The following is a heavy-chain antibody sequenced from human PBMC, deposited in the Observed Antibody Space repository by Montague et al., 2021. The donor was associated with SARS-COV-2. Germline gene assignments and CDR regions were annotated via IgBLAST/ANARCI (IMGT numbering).Heavy chain of an antibody. Sequence: SETLSLTCAVSGGSISSSNWWSWVRQPPGKGLEWIGEIYHSGSTNYNPPLKSRVTISVDNTKNQFSLKLSSVTAADTAVYYCARGYRRNTIFGVVIYDAFDFWGQGTMVTVSS. CDR2: IYHSGST. D-gene: IGHD3-3*01. J-gene: IGHJ3*01. V-gene: IGHV4-4*02. CDR1: GGSISSSNW. CDR3: ARGYRRNTIFGVVIYDAFDF.